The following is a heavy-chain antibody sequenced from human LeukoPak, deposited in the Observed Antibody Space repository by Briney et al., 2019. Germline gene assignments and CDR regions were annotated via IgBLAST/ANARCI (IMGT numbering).Heavy chain of an antibody. V-gene: IGHV1-46*01. CDR2: INPSGGST. CDR1: GYIFTSYF. CDR3: ARGSGIAAAGSLNYYYYYYMDV. Sequence: ASVKVSCKASGYIFTSYFMHWVRQAPGQGLEWMGIINPSGGSTSYAQKFQGRVTMTRDMSTSTVYMELSSLGSEDTAVYYCARGSGIAAAGSLNYYYYYYMDVWGKGTTVTVSS. D-gene: IGHD6-13*01. J-gene: IGHJ6*03.